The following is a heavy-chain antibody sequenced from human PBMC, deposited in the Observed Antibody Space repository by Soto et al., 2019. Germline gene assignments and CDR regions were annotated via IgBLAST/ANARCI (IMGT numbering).Heavy chain of an antibody. V-gene: IGHV5-51*01. D-gene: IGHD3-10*01. CDR2: IYPGDSDT. CDR1: GYSFTSYW. J-gene: IGHJ6*02. Sequence: GESLKISCKGSGYSFTSYWIGWVLQIPWKGLEWMGIIYPGDSDTRYSPSFQGQVTISADKSISTAYLQWSSLKASDTAMYYCARFYYGSGSDKSHTYGMDVWGQGTTVTVAS. CDR3: ARFYYGSGSDKSHTYGMDV.